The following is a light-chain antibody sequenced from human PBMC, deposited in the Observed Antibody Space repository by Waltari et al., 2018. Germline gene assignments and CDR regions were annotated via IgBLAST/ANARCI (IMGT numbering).Light chain of an antibody. J-gene: IGLJ1*01. CDR3: SSYTSSSPYV. CDR1: SSDVGGYNY. CDR2: HVS. V-gene: IGLV2-14*03. Sequence: QSALTQPASVSGSPGQSITISCPGPSSDVGGYNYVPWYQQHPGKAPNLMIYHVSNRPSGVSNRFSGSKSGNTASLTISGLQAEDEADYYCSSYTSSSPYVFGTGTKVTVL.